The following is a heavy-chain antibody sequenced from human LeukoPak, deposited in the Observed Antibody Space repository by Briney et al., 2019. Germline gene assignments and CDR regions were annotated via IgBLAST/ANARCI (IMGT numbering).Heavy chain of an antibody. Sequence: GGSLRLSCAASGFTVSSNYMSWVRQAPGKGLEWVSVLYTGGSTYYADSVKGRFAISRDNSKNTLYLQMNSLRVEDTAVYYCARLTGSGWNHFDYWGQGTPVTVSS. J-gene: IGHJ4*02. D-gene: IGHD6-19*01. CDR1: GFTVSSNY. CDR2: LYTGGST. CDR3: ARLTGSGWNHFDY. V-gene: IGHV3-66*01.